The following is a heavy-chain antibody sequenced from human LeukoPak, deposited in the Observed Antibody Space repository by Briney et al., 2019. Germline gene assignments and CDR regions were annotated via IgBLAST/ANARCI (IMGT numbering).Heavy chain of an antibody. CDR1: GGSISSSSYY. Sequence: SETLSLTCTVSGGSISSSSYYWGWIRQPPGKGLEWIGSIYYTGSAYYNPSLKSRVTMSVDTSKNQFSLKLSSVTAADTAVYYCARHGTSGTNLNWFDPWGQGTLVTVSS. V-gene: IGHV4-39*01. D-gene: IGHD1-1*01. CDR2: IYYTGSA. J-gene: IGHJ5*02. CDR3: ARHGTSGTNLNWFDP.